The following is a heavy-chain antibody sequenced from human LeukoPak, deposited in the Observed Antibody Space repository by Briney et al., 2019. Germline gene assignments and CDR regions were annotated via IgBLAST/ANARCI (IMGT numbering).Heavy chain of an antibody. CDR1: GFTFSSYS. D-gene: IGHD1-26*01. Sequence: GGSLRLSCTASGFTFSSYSMNWVRQAPGKGLEWVSSISSSSSYIYYADSVKGRFTISRDNAKNSLYLQMNSLRAEDTAVYYCARDRFVDGGSYYFDYWGQGTLVTVSS. CDR2: ISSSSSYI. V-gene: IGHV3-21*01. CDR3: ARDRFVDGGSYYFDY. J-gene: IGHJ4*02.